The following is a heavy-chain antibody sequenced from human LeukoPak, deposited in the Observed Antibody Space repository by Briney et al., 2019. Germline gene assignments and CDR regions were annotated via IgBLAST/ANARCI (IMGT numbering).Heavy chain of an antibody. V-gene: IGHV1-46*03. CDR2: VNPSGGST. CDR3: ARAKEYYYDSSGSLDY. D-gene: IGHD3-22*01. J-gene: IGHJ4*02. Sequence: ASVKVSCKASGYTFTSYYMHWVRQAPGQGLEWMGIVNPSGGSTSYAQKFQGRVTMTRDTSTSTVYMELSSLRSEDTAVYYCARAKEYYYDSSGSLDYWGQGTLVTVSS. CDR1: GYTFTSYY.